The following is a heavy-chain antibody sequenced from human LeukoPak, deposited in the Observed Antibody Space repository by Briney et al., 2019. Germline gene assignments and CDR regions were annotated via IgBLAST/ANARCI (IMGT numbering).Heavy chain of an antibody. CDR2: IKHDGSET. Sequence: GGSLRLSCAASGFTFSSIWMSWVRQAPGKGLEWVANIKHDGSETNYVDSVKGRFSISRDNAKNSLYLQMNSLRAEDTAVYYCAREEMATNHFDYWGQGTLVTVSS. V-gene: IGHV3-7*05. D-gene: IGHD5-24*01. CDR1: GFTFSSIW. J-gene: IGHJ4*02. CDR3: AREEMATNHFDY.